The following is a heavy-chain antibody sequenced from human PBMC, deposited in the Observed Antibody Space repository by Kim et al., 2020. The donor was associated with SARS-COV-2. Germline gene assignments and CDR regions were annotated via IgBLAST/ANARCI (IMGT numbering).Heavy chain of an antibody. D-gene: IGHD5-18*01. CDR2: INTNTGNP. J-gene: IGHJ4*02. Sequence: ASVKVSCKASGYTFTSYAMNWVRQAPGQGLEWMGWINTNTGNPTYAQGFTGRFVFSLDTSVSTAYLQISSLKAEDTAVYYCATYVDTAMVTSFDYWGQGTLVTVSS. V-gene: IGHV7-4-1*02. CDR1: GYTFTSYA. CDR3: ATYVDTAMVTSFDY.